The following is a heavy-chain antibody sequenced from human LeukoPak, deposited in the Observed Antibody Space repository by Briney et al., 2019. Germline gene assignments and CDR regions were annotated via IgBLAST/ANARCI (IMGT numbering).Heavy chain of an antibody. V-gene: IGHV4-39*01. CDR1: GGSISSSSYY. CDR3: ARLNSDYYDSSGYYYFDY. D-gene: IGHD3-22*01. Sequence: PSETLSLTCTVSGGSISSSSYYWGWIRQPPGKGLEWIGSAYYSGYTYYNPSLKSRVTISVDTSNDQFSLKLSSVTAADTAVFYCARLNSDYYDSSGYYYFDYWGQGTLVTVSS. J-gene: IGHJ4*02. CDR2: AYYSGYT.